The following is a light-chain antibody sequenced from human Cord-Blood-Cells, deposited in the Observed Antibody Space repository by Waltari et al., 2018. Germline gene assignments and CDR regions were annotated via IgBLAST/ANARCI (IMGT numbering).Light chain of an antibody. CDR1: QSVSSN. V-gene: IGKV3-15*01. Sequence: EIVMTPSPATLSVSPGERATLSCRASQSVSSNLAWYQQKPGQAPRLLIYGASTRATGIPARFSGSGSGTEFTLTISSLQSEDFAVYYCQQYNNWPPLTFGGGSKGAIK. CDR3: QQYNNWPPLT. J-gene: IGKJ4*01. CDR2: GAS.